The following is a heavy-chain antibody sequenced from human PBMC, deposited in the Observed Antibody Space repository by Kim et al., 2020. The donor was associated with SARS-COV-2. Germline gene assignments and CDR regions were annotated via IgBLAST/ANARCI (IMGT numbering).Heavy chain of an antibody. V-gene: IGHV1-24*01. Sequence: ASVKVSCKVSGSSVIELSIHWVRQAPGKGLEWMGGFDPEYGDTVFAQRFKDRVTMTEDTSTHTAYMELSDLRSEDMAVYYCATPQSCSSTTCNRRGFDHWGQGTLVTVSS. CDR1: GSSVIELS. CDR2: FDPEYGDT. J-gene: IGHJ4*02. D-gene: IGHD2-2*02. CDR3: ATPQSCSSTTCNRRGFDH.